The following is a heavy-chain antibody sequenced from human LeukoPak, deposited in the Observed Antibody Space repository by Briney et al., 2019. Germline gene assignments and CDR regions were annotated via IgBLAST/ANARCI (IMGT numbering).Heavy chain of an antibody. Sequence: GGSLRLSCAASGFTFTTYAINWVRQAPGKGLEWISGISGGGDQAYYADSVNGRFIISRDNSKNTVSLQMSSLRAEDTALYYCAKDLALAGTGGGFDVWGHGTRVAASS. V-gene: IGHV3-23*01. CDR1: GFTFTTYA. J-gene: IGHJ3*01. D-gene: IGHD6-19*01. CDR3: AKDLALAGTGGGFDV. CDR2: ISGGGDQA.